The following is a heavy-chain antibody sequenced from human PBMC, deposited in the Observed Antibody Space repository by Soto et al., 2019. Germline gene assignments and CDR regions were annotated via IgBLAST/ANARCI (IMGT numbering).Heavy chain of an antibody. Sequence: QVQLVQSGAEVKKPGASVKVSCKASGYTFTTFGINWVRQAPGQGLEWMGWISAFNGNTNYAQNLQGRVAMTTDTSTNTAYMEVTSLRSDDTAVYFCARNPYHYGSGTSYYYYYYGMDVWGQGTTVTVSS. CDR3: ARNPYHYGSGTSYYYYYYGMDV. CDR1: GYTFTTFG. CDR2: ISAFNGNT. D-gene: IGHD3-10*01. J-gene: IGHJ6*02. V-gene: IGHV1-18*01.